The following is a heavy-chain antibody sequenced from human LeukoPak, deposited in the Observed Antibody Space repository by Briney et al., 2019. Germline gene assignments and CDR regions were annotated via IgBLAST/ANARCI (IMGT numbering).Heavy chain of an antibody. CDR2: IYYSGST. J-gene: IGHJ6*04. V-gene: IGHV4-61*01. Sequence: PSETLSLTCTVSGGSVSSGSYYWSWIRQPPGKGLGWIGYIYYSGSTNYNPSLKSRVTISVDTSKNQFSLKLSSVTAADTAVYYCSGQVSYYYGMDVWGKGTTVTVSS. CDR3: SGQVSYYYGMDV. CDR1: GGSVSSGSYY.